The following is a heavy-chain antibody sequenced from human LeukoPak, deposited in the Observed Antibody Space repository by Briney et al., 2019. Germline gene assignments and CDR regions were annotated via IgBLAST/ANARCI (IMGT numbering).Heavy chain of an antibody. V-gene: IGHV4-59*01. J-gene: IGHJ6*03. CDR1: GGSISSYY. CDR2: ISYSGST. D-gene: IGHD3-10*01. Sequence: SETLSLTCTVSGGSISSYYWSWIRQTPGKGLEWIGYISYSGSTNQNPSLKSRVTISVDTSKNHFSLKLSSVTAADTAVYYCARGPPGVGNYYYYMDVWGKGTTVTVSS. CDR3: ARGPPGVGNYYYYMDV.